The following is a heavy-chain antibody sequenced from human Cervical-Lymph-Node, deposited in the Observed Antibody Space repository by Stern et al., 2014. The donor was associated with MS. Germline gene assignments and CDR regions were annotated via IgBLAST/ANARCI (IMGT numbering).Heavy chain of an antibody. J-gene: IGHJ4*02. CDR2: IYTSGRT. CDR1: GGSLRSGSYY. CDR3: ARGGRTGTMTYDY. V-gene: IGHV4-61*02. Sequence: VQLVESGPGLVKPSQTLSLTCTVSGGSLRSGSYYWSWIRQPAGKGLEWIGRIYTSGRTNYTPPLKSRVTISVDTSKTQFSLGLSSVTAADTAVYYCARGGRTGTMTYDYWGQGNLVTVSS. D-gene: IGHD1-1*01.